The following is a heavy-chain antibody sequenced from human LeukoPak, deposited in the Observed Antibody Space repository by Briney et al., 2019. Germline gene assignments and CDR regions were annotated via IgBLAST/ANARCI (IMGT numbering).Heavy chain of an antibody. Sequence: SETLSLTCTVSGGSITSSIYFWGWIRQPPGKGLEWIGSIYYSGSTYYNPSLKSRVTISVDTSKNQFSLKLTSATAADTALYYCARRDDYGGYIDYWGQGTLVTVSS. J-gene: IGHJ4*02. CDR3: ARRDDYGGYIDY. CDR2: IYYSGST. CDR1: GGSITSSIYF. D-gene: IGHD4-23*01. V-gene: IGHV4-39*01.